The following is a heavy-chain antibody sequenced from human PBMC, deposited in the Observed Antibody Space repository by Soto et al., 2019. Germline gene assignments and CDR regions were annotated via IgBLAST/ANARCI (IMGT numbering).Heavy chain of an antibody. D-gene: IGHD2-8*01. Sequence: GGSLRLSCAASGFTFSNYAMSWVRQAPGEGPEWVSAITGSGGASYYVDSVEGRFTISRDNPKNTLYLQMNSLRAEDTAVYYCAKDHRGTNGLSYYFDFWGQGTLVTVSS. V-gene: IGHV3-23*01. CDR2: ITGSGGAS. CDR3: AKDHRGTNGLSYYFDF. J-gene: IGHJ4*02. CDR1: GFTFSNYA.